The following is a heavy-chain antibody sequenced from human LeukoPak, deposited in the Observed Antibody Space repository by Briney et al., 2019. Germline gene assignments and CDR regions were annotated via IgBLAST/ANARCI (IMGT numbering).Heavy chain of an antibody. CDR3: ARHGSGWYFDY. D-gene: IGHD6-19*01. V-gene: IGHV4-39*01. CDR2: IYYSGST. Sequence: SETLSLTCTVSGGSISSSSYYWRWIRQPPGKGLEWIGSIYYSGSTYYNPSLKSRVTISVDTSKNQFSLKLSSVTAADTAVYYCARHGSGWYFDYWGQGTLVTVSS. CDR1: GGSISSSSYY. J-gene: IGHJ4*02.